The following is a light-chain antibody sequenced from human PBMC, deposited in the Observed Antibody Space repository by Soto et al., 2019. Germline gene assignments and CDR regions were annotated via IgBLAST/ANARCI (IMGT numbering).Light chain of an antibody. CDR3: SSYTNINTRACV. V-gene: IGLV2-14*01. Sequence: QSVLTQPASVSGSPGQSITISCTGTGSDIGSYNRVSWYQQHPGKAPKLIIYEVTDRPSGVSNRFSGSKSGNTASLTISGLRAEDEAEYYCSSYTNINTRACVFGTGTKLTVL. CDR2: EVT. CDR1: GSDIGSYNR. J-gene: IGLJ1*01.